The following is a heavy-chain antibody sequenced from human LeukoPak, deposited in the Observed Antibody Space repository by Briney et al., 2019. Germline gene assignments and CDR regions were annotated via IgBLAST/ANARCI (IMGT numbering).Heavy chain of an antibody. V-gene: IGHV3-21*04. J-gene: IGHJ6*02. D-gene: IGHD1-26*01. CDR1: GFTFSNYN. CDR3: AKDKGWGYSTYDFYGMDV. Sequence: GGSLRLSCAASGFTFSNYNFNWVRQAPGKGLEWVSFIATSSSPIYYADSVKGRFTISRDNSKNTLYLQMNSLRAEDTAVYYCAKDKGWGYSTYDFYGMDVWGQGTTVTVSS. CDR2: IATSSSPI.